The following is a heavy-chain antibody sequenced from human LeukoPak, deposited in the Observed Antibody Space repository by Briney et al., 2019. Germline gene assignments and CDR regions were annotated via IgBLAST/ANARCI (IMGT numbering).Heavy chain of an antibody. CDR1: GGSISNHF. D-gene: IGHD2-2*01. CDR2: IYTTGTT. V-gene: IGHV4-4*09. J-gene: IGHJ3*02. Sequence: PSETLSLTCTVSGGSISNHFWSWIRQPPGKGLEWIGYIYTTGTTKYNPSLKSRVTISEDTSKNQFSLKLSSVTATDTAVYYCARRQGYCTSTTCQGAFDIWGQGTMVTVSS. CDR3: ARRQGYCTSTTCQGAFDI.